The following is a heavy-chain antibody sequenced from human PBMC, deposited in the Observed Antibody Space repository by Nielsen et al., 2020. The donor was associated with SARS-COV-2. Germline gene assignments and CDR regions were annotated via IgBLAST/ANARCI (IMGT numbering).Heavy chain of an antibody. D-gene: IGHD2-21*02. CDR2: ISFDGSQE. V-gene: IGHV3-30-3*01. J-gene: IGHJ4*02. CDR3: ARESETFSLRPRYFDY. CDR1: EFTFSEYA. Sequence: GESLKISCAASEFTFSEYAMHWVRQAPGKGLKPVAVISFDGSQENYADSVKGRFTISRDNSRNTLFLQMNTVRHEDTAVYYCARESETFSLRPRYFDYWGQGALVTVSS.